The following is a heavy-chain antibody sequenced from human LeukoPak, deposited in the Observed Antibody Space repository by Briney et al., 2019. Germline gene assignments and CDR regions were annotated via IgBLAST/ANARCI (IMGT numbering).Heavy chain of an antibody. V-gene: IGHV4-39*07. CDR3: ARVHPNTVTDYDTLTGYYTAYYYYMDV. CDR1: GGSISSGGYY. D-gene: IGHD3-9*01. J-gene: IGHJ6*03. CDR2: VNHSGST. Sequence: SETLSLTCTVSGGSISSGGYYWSWIRQPPGKGLEWIGEVNHSGSTHYNPSLKSRVTVSVDTSKNQFSLELSSVSAADTAVYYCARVHPNTVTDYDTLTGYYTAYYYYMDVWGKGTTVTVSS.